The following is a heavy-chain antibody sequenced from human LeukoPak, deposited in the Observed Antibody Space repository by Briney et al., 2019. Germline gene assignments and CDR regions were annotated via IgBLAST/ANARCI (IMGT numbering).Heavy chain of an antibody. J-gene: IGHJ6*02. CDR2: INTNTGNP. D-gene: IGHD3-9*01. V-gene: IGHV7-4-1*02. Sequence: ASVKVSCKASGYTFTSYAMNWVRQAPGQGLEWMGWINTNTGNPTYPQGFTGRFVFSLDTSVSTAYLQISSLKAEDTAVYYCARDRELLRYFDWLDYYYGMDVWGQGTTVTVSS. CDR3: ARDRELLRYFDWLDYYYGMDV. CDR1: GYTFTSYA.